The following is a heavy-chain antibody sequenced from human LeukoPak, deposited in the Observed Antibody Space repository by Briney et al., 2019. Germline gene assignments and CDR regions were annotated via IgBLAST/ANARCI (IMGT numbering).Heavy chain of an antibody. CDR2: ISPSGTT. V-gene: IGHV4-61*02. CDR1: AGSINSGGYY. CDR3: ARDFYASGFYFWFDP. J-gene: IGHJ5*02. D-gene: IGHD2/OR15-2a*01. Sequence: SETLSLTCTVSAGSINSGGYYWSWIRQPAGKGLEWIGRISPSGTTHYNPSLGSRVTMSVDTSKNYFSLRLSSVTAADTAVYYCARDFYASGFYFWFDPWGQGMLVTVSS.